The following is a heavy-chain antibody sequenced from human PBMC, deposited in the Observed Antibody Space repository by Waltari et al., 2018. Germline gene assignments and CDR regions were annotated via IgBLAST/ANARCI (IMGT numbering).Heavy chain of an antibody. J-gene: IGHJ4*02. V-gene: IGHV3-7*01. Sequence: VQLVESGGGVVQPGRSLRLSCAASGFTFSSSWMSWVRQAPGKGLEWVANTNEDGIAKHYVDSVKGRFTISRDNAKNSLYLQISDLRAEDTAVYYCARHWNWAWDYWGQGTLVTVAS. CDR2: TNEDGIAK. CDR3: ARHWNWAWDY. D-gene: IGHD1-7*01. CDR1: GFTFSSSW.